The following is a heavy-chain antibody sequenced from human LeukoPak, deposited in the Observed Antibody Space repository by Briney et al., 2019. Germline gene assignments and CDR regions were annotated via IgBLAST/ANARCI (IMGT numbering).Heavy chain of an antibody. D-gene: IGHD6-13*01. V-gene: IGHV3-7*01. CDR1: GFTFSIYW. CDR3: VRDSSSWYFDL. CDR2: INQDGSQK. J-gene: IGHJ2*01. Sequence: PGGSLRLSCAASGFTFSIYWMSWVRQAPGKGLEWVANINQDGSQKYYVDSVKGRFTISRDNAKNSFFLQMSSLRAEDTSVYYCVRDSSSWYFDLWGRGTLVTVSS.